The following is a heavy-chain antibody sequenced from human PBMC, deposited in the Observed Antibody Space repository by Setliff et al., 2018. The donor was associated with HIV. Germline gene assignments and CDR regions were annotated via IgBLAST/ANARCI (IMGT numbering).Heavy chain of an antibody. D-gene: IGHD2-21*01. V-gene: IGHV1-18*01. CDR1: GYTFTTYG. CDR2: ISTYNGNT. J-gene: IGHJ4*02. Sequence: ASVKVSCKASGYTFTTYGITWVRQAPGQGLEWMGWISTYNGNTNYAQKFQGRVTMTTVTSTSTAYMELRSLRSDDTAVYYCVAEMADGIYYLDYWGQGTLVTVSS. CDR3: VAEMADGIYYLDY.